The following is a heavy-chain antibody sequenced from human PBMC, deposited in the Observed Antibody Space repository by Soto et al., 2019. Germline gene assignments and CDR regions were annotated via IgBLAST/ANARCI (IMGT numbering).Heavy chain of an antibody. CDR2: IYATGST. Sequence: PSETLSLTCTVSGASISGFYWSWIRKSAGKGLEWIGRIYATGSTNYNPSLKSRVTISVDTSKNQFSLKLSSVTAADTAVYYCARFIYDYVWGSYRYEKGDAFDIWGQGTMVTVSS. CDR1: GASISGFY. J-gene: IGHJ3*02. CDR3: ARFIYDYVWGSYRYEKGDAFDI. D-gene: IGHD3-16*02. V-gene: IGHV4-4*07.